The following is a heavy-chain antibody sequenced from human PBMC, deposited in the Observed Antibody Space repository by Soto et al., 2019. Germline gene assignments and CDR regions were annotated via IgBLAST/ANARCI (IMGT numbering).Heavy chain of an antibody. J-gene: IGHJ6*02. V-gene: IGHV3-30*18. CDR1: GLTFTMYA. Sequence: QVQLVESGGGVVQPGRSLRLACTASGLTFTMYAMHWVRQAPGKGLEWVAVISHDGTYKFYSDSVKGRFTISRENSQNTVHLQMNSLRLEDTAVYYCAKEAYRGSLGVWDGRDVWGQGSTVTVSS. CDR3: AKEAYRGSLGVWDGRDV. CDR2: ISHDGTYK. D-gene: IGHD1-26*01.